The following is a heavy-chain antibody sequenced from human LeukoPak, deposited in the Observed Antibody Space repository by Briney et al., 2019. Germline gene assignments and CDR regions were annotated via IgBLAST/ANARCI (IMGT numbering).Heavy chain of an antibody. D-gene: IGHD6-13*01. CDR1: GFDFSSNW. V-gene: IGHV3-74*01. CDR2: IKGDGIST. CDR3: ARRTNSWPNFDY. J-gene: IGHJ4*02. Sequence: GGSLRLSCAASGFDFSSNWMHWVRHAPGQGLVWVSRIKGDGISTNYADSVKGRFTISRDIAKNTLYLQMNSLRAEDTAVYYCARRTNSWPNFDYWGQGTLVTVSS.